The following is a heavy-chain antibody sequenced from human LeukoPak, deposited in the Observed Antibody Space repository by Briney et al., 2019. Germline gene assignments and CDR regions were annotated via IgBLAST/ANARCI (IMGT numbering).Heavy chain of an antibody. D-gene: IGHD4-17*01. CDR1: GFTFSTYA. CDR3: AKVSYGATVTAND. V-gene: IGHV3-23*01. Sequence: GSLRLSCAASGFTFSTYAMNWVRQAPGKGLEWVSSISGSGGSTYYADSVKGRFTLSRDNSRNTLYLQMNSLRVEGTAVYYCAKVSYGATVTANDWGQGTLVTVSS. CDR2: ISGSGGST. J-gene: IGHJ4*02.